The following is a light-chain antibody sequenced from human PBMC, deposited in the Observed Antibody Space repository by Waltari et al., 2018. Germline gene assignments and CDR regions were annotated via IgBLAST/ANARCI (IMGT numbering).Light chain of an antibody. V-gene: IGLV2-11*01. Sequence: QSALTQPRSVSGSPGQSVTISCTGTSSDVGSYNRVSWYQQPPGKAPKLMIYDVTKRPSGVPDRFSGSKSGNTASLTISGLQAEDEADYYCCSYAGSFWVFGGGTKLTVL. J-gene: IGLJ3*02. CDR1: SSDVGSYNR. CDR3: CSYAGSFWV. CDR2: DVT.